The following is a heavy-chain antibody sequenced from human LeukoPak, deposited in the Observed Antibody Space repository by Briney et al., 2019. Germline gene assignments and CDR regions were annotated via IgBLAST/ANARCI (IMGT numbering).Heavy chain of an antibody. J-gene: IGHJ6*02. CDR1: GGSISSYY. CDR2: IYYSGST. D-gene: IGHD6-13*01. CDR3: ARGLAAAGLYYYGMDV. V-gene: IGHV4-59*08. Sequence: SETLSLTCTVSGGSISSYYWSWIRQPPGKGLEWIGYIYYSGSTNYNPSLKSRVTISVDTSENQFSLKLSSVTAADTAVYYCARGLAAAGLYYYGMDVWGQGTTVTVSS.